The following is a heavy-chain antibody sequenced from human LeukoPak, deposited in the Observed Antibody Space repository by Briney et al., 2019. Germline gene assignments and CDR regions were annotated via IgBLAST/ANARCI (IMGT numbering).Heavy chain of an antibody. J-gene: IGHJ4*02. CDR1: GFTFTSYW. D-gene: IGHD6-13*01. Sequence: GGSLRLSCAASGFTFTSYWMSWVRQAPGKGLEWVANIKRDGSNKYYADSVKGRFTISRDNSKNTLYLQMNSLRAEDAAVYYCAQDQGILYWGQGTLVTVSS. CDR3: AQDQGILY. CDR2: IKRDGSNK. V-gene: IGHV3-7*01.